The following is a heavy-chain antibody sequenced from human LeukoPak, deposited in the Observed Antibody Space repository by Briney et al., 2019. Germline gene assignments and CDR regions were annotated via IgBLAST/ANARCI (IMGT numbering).Heavy chain of an antibody. V-gene: IGHV3-74*01. CDR2: INPDGSRA. CDR1: GFTFSNNW. Sequence: GRSLRLSCAASGFTFSNNWMLWVRQASGRGRVWVSRINPDGSRAGYATSVKGRFNISRDNAKNTLYLQANNLRAEDTAVYYCVREAEVVPTDIGVYYYYFMDVWGKGTPVTVSS. J-gene: IGHJ6*03. CDR3: VREAEVVPTDIGVYYYYFMDV. D-gene: IGHD3-22*01.